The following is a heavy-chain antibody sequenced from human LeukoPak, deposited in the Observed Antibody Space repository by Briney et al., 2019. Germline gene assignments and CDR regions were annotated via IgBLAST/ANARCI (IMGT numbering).Heavy chain of an antibody. CDR1: GFSFSTYW. Sequence: PGGSLRLSCAASGFSFSTYWMTWVRQAPGKGLEWVATIRQDGNEKYYVDSVKGGFTVSRDNAKNSLYLQMNSLRAEDTAVYYCARDRYDFWSGYYYYFDYWGQGTLVTVSS. D-gene: IGHD3-3*01. CDR3: ARDRYDFWSGYYYYFDY. V-gene: IGHV3-7*01. J-gene: IGHJ4*02. CDR2: IRQDGNEK.